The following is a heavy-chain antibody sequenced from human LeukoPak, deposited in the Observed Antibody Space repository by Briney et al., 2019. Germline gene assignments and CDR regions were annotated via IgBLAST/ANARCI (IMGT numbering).Heavy chain of an antibody. Sequence: GGSLRLSCAASGFSFSPYGMHWVRQAPGKGLGWVAFIRNDGSNKYYADSVKGRFTISRDNSKKTLYLQMNSLRAEDTAVYYCVKEVGDYYMDVWGKGTTVTISS. CDR3: VKEVGDYYMDV. CDR1: GFSFSPYG. V-gene: IGHV3-30*02. D-gene: IGHD2-2*01. CDR2: IRNDGSNK. J-gene: IGHJ6*03.